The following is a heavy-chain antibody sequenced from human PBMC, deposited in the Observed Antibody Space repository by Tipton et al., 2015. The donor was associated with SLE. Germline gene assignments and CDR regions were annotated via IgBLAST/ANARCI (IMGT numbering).Heavy chain of an antibody. CDR2: ISYDGSNK. J-gene: IGHJ4*02. CDR3: AKDRAPTGAPYYFDY. V-gene: IGHV3-30*18. CDR1: GFTFSSYG. Sequence: RSLRLSCAASGFTFSSYGMHWVRQAPGKGLEWVAVISYDGSNKYYADSVKGRFTISRDNSKNTLYLQMNSLRAEDTAVYYCAKDRAPTGAPYYFDYWGQGTLVTVSS. D-gene: IGHD7-27*01.